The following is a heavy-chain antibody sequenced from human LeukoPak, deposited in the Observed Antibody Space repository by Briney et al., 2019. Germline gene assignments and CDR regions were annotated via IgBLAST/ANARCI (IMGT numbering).Heavy chain of an antibody. CDR3: ATYGSGGGGWFDP. CDR2: MNPNSGNT. CDR1: GYTFINYD. D-gene: IGHD3-10*01. J-gene: IGHJ5*02. V-gene: IGHV1-8*01. Sequence: GASVKVSCKASGYTFINYDINWVRQATGQGLEWMGWMNPNSGNTGYAQKFQGRVTMTSNPSISTAYMQLSSLRSEDTAVYYCATYGSGGGGWFDPWGQGTLVIVSS.